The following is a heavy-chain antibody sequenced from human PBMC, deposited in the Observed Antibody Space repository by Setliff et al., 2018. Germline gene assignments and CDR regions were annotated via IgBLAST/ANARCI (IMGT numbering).Heavy chain of an antibody. D-gene: IGHD3-10*01. J-gene: IGHJ4*02. CDR3: AKDRPQGVNGRSLDY. V-gene: IGHV3-23*01. CDR1: GFSFSTYA. CDR2: ISGVRGST. Sequence: GGSLRLSCAASGFSFSTYAMTWVRQAPGKGLEWVSVISGVRGSTYYADSVKGRFTISRDNSQNTLYLQMNSLRAEDTAVYYCAKDRPQGVNGRSLDYWGRGALVTVSS.